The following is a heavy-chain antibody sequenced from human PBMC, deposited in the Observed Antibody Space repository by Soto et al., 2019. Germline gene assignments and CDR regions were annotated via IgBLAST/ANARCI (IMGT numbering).Heavy chain of an antibody. CDR2: ISGSGDNT. V-gene: IGHV3-23*01. J-gene: IGHJ6*03. CDR3: AKDGVVVPSNMYYYYFYMDV. CDR1: RFTFSNYA. D-gene: IGHD2-2*01. Sequence: GGSLRLSCAASRFTFSNYARNWVRQAPGKGLEWVSVISGSGDNTYYADSVKGRFTISRSNSKNTLYLQMNSLRAEDTAVYYCAKDGVVVPSNMYYYYFYMDVWGKGTTVTVSS.